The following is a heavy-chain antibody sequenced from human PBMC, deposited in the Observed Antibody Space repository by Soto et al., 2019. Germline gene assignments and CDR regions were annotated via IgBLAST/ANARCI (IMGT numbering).Heavy chain of an antibody. CDR1: GGSISRGDYY. CDR2: TYYSGST. CDR3: ARTGRDYYDSSGYYYFDY. V-gene: IGHV4-30-4*01. J-gene: IGHJ4*02. Sequence: SETLSPTCSVSGGSISRGDYYWSWIRQPPGKGLARIGYTYYSGSTYYNPSLKSRVTISVDTSKNQFSLKLSSVTAADTAVYYCARTGRDYYDSSGYYYFDYWGQGTLVTVSS. D-gene: IGHD3-22*01.